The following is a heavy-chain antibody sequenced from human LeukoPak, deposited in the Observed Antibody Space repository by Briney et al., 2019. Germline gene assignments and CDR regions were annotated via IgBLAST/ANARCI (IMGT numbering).Heavy chain of an antibody. CDR3: ARVYLATLDY. CDR2: IYYSGST. J-gene: IGHJ4*02. D-gene: IGHD5-12*01. V-gene: IGHV4-59*01. Sequence: PSETLSLTCTVSGGSISSYYWSWIRQPPGKGPEWIGYIYYSGSTNYNPSLKSRVTISVDTSKNQFSLKLSSVTAADTAVYYCARVYLATLDYWGQGTLVTVSS. CDR1: GGSISSYY.